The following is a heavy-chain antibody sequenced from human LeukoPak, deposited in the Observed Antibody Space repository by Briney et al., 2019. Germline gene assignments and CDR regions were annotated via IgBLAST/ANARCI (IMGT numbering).Heavy chain of an antibody. D-gene: IGHD3-10*01. CDR1: GFTFSTYA. CDR3: ANDYRSGSFHDF. Sequence: GGSLRLSCAASGFTFSTYAMSWVRQPPGKGLEWVSVISRRDDYTYYADSVKGRFTISRDNSKNTLYLQMNTLRAEDTAVYYCANDYRSGSFHDFWGQGTLVTVSS. J-gene: IGHJ4*02. CDR2: ISRRDDYT. V-gene: IGHV3-23*01.